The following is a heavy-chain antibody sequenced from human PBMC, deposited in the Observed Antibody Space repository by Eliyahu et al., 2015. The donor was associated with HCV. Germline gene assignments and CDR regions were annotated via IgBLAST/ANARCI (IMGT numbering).Heavy chain of an antibody. CDR1: GYSFTSFW. J-gene: IGHJ4*02. CDR2: IDPSDSYT. D-gene: IGHD1-26*01. CDR3: ARHYPPWDLPVDS. V-gene: IGHV5-10-1*01. Sequence: EVQLVQSGAGVKKPGESLRISCKGSGYSFTSFWISWVRQMPGKGLEWMGRIDPSDSYTDYSPSFQGHVTISADKSISTAYLQWSSLKASDTAMYYCARHYPPWDLPVDSWGQGTLVTVSS.